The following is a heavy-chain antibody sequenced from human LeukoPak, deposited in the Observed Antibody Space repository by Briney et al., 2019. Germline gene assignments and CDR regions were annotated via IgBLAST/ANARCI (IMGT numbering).Heavy chain of an antibody. D-gene: IGHD3/OR15-3a*01. J-gene: IGHJ3*02. CDR2: IFYSGHT. CDR1: GGSISSSSYY. CDR3: AREGTSRAFDI. Sequence: PSETLSLTCTVSGGSISSSSYYWTWIRQPPGKGLECIGYIFYSGHTNYNPSLKSRVIMSVDTSKNQFSLKLSSVTAADTAVYYCAREGTSRAFDIWGRGTMVTVSS. V-gene: IGHV4-61*01.